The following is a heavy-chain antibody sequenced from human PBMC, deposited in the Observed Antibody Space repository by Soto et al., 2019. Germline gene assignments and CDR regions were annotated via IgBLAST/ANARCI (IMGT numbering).Heavy chain of an antibody. CDR3: TIGSPVSRVGSCYPLY. CDR1: GFTFGDYA. J-gene: IGHJ4*02. Sequence: EVQLVESGGGLVKPGRSLRLSCTASGFTFGDYAMSWFRQAPGKGLEWVNVIRSNIYDGTTEYAASVKGRFTISRDDSKNSAYLLMKRLKSEDTGVSYCTIGSPVSRVGSCYPLYWGQGTLVTVSS. V-gene: IGHV3-49*05. D-gene: IGHD2-15*01. CDR2: IRSNIYDGTT.